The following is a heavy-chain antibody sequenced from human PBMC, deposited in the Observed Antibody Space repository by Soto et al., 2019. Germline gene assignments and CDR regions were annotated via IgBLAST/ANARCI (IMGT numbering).Heavy chain of an antibody. CDR1: GFTFSSYA. D-gene: IGHD3-22*01. Sequence: GGSLRLSGSASGFTFSSYAMHWVRQAPGKGLEYVSAISSNGGSTYYADSVKGRFTISRDNSKNTLYLQMSSLRAENTAVYCCLKDLGYYDSSGYYYDYWGQGTQVTVSS. CDR2: ISSNGGST. CDR3: LKDLGYYDSSGYYYDY. V-gene: IGHV3-64D*06. J-gene: IGHJ4*02.